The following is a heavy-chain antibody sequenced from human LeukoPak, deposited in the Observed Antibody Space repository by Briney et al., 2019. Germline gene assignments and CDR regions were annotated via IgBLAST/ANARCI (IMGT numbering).Heavy chain of an antibody. CDR3: ASRVVPAAFGY. CDR1: GGSISSYY. Sequence: PSETLSLTCTVSGGSISSYYWSWIRQPPGKGLEWIGSIRYSGSTYYNPSLESRVTISVDTPRNQFSLKLTSVTAADTAVYYCASRVVPAAFGYWGQGTLVTVSS. V-gene: IGHV4-59*04. D-gene: IGHD2-2*01. J-gene: IGHJ4*02. CDR2: IRYSGST.